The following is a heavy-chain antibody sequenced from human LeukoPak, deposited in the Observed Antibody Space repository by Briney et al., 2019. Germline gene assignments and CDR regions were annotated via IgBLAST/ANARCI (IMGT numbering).Heavy chain of an antibody. CDR1: GFIVSNNY. V-gene: IGHV3-53*01. CDR3: AKDRHAPGRYCSSTSCFPFDS. CDR2: IYSGGDT. J-gene: IGHJ5*01. Sequence: GGSLRLSCAASGFIVSNNYMSWVRQAPGKGLEWVSVIYSGGDTHYADSVKGRFTISRDNTKNTLYLQMNSLRAEDTAVYYCAKDRHAPGRYCSSTSCFPFDSWGQGTLVTVSS. D-gene: IGHD2-2*01.